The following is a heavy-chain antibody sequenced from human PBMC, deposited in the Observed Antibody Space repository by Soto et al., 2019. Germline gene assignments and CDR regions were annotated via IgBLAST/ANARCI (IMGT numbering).Heavy chain of an antibody. V-gene: IGHV4-39*01. CDR1: GGSISSSSYY. D-gene: IGHD5-18*01. CDR3: ARSIYPGQLWRRHFDY. Sequence: SETLSLTCTVSGGSISSSSYYWGWIRQPPGKGLEWIGSIYYSGSTYYNPSLKGRVSISVDTSKNQFSRKPSSVTAADTAVYYCARSIYPGQLWRRHFDYWGQGTLVTVSS. CDR2: IYYSGST. J-gene: IGHJ4*02.